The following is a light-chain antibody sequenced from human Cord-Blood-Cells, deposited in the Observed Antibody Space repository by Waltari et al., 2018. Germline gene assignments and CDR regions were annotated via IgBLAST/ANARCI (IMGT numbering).Light chain of an antibody. Sequence: QSALTQPASVSGSPGQSITISCTGTSSDVGGYNYVSWYQQHPGKAPKRMIYDVSKRPSGVSNRFSGSKSGNTASLTISGLQAEDEADYYCSSYTSSSTAFGGGTKLTVL. CDR1: SSDVGGYNY. CDR3: SSYTSSSTA. V-gene: IGLV2-14*01. CDR2: DVS. J-gene: IGLJ2*01.